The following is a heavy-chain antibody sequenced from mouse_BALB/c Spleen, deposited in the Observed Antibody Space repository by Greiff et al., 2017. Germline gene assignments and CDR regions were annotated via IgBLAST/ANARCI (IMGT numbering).Heavy chain of an antibody. V-gene: IGHV14-3*02. CDR1: GFNIKDTY. Sequence: EVKVVESGAELVKPGASVKLSCTASGFNIKDTYMHWVKQRPEQGLEWIGRIDPANGNTKYDPKFQGKATITADTSSNTAYLQLSSLTSEDTAVYYCARLDSSGYGFAYWGQGTLVTVSA. J-gene: IGHJ3*01. D-gene: IGHD3-2*01. CDR2: IDPANGNT. CDR3: ARLDSSGYGFAY.